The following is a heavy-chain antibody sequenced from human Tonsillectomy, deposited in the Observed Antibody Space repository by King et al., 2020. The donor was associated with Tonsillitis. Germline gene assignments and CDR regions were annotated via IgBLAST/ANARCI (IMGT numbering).Heavy chain of an antibody. J-gene: IGHJ6*02. CDR2: IYYSGST. CDR1: GGSISSYY. CDR3: ARLYADTSTTSYYYYGMDV. Sequence: VQLQESGPGLVKPSETLSLTCTVSGGSISSYYWSWIRQPPGKGLEWIGYIYYSGSTNYNPSLKSRVTISVDTSKNQFSLKLSSVTAADTAVYYCARLYADTSTTSYYYYGMDVWGQGTTVTVSS. D-gene: IGHD1-1*01. V-gene: IGHV4-59*01.